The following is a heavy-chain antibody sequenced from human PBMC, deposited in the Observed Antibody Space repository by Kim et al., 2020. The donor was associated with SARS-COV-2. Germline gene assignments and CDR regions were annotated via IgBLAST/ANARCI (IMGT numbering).Heavy chain of an antibody. J-gene: IGHJ4*02. CDR1: GYTFTSYY. CDR3: ARERGNVDTAMVAGIDY. V-gene: IGHV1-46*01. Sequence: ASVKVSCKASGYTFTSYYMHWVRQAPGQGLEWMGIINPSGGSTSYAQKFQGRVTMTRDTSTSTVYMELSSLRSEDTAVYYCARERGNVDTAMVAGIDYWGQGTLVTVSS. CDR2: INPSGGST. D-gene: IGHD5-18*01.